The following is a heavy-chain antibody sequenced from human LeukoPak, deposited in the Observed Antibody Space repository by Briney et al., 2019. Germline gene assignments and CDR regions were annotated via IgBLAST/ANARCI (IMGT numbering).Heavy chain of an antibody. J-gene: IGHJ4*02. V-gene: IGHV3-23*01. Sequence: GGSLRLSCAASGFTFSSYEMNWVRQAPGKGLEWVSAISGGGGRTYYAGSVKGRFTVSRDTSKNTLYLQMNSLRAEDTALYYCAKDMGEDGSYYLDYWGQGTLVTVSS. CDR3: AKDMGEDGSYYLDY. D-gene: IGHD1-26*01. CDR2: ISGGGGRT. CDR1: GFTFSSYE.